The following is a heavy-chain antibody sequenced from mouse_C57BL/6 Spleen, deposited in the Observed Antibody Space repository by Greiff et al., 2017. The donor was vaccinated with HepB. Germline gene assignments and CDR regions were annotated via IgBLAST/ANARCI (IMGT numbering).Heavy chain of an antibody. CDR3: TRWIYYDYDGYFDV. Sequence: VQLQQSGAELVKPGASVKMSCKASGYTFTSYWITWVKQRPGQGLEWIGDIYPGSGSTNYNEKFKSKATLTVDTSSSTAYMQLSSLTSEDSAVYYCTRWIYYDYDGYFDVWGTGTTVTVSS. V-gene: IGHV1-55*01. CDR1: GYTFTSYW. J-gene: IGHJ1*03. D-gene: IGHD2-4*01. CDR2: IYPGSGST.